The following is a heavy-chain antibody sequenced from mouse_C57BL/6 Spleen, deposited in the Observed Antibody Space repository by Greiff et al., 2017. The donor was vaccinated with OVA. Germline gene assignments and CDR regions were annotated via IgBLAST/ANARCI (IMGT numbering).Heavy chain of an antibody. CDR2: IYPGSGST. CDR3: ARQTTVVARDFDY. J-gene: IGHJ2*01. CDR1: GYTFTSYW. D-gene: IGHD1-1*01. V-gene: IGHV1-55*01. Sequence: QVQLKQPGAELVKPGASVKMSCKASGYTFTSYWITWVKQRPGQGLEWIGDIYPGSGSTNYNEKFKSKATLTVDTSSSTAYMQLSSLTSEDSAVYYCARQTTVVARDFDYWGQGTTLTVSS.